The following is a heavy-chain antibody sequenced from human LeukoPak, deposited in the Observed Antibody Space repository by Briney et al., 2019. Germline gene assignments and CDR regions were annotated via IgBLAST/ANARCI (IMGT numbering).Heavy chain of an antibody. Sequence: GGSLRLSCAASGFTYSSYEMNWVRQAPGKGLEWVSYISRSGSTTNYADSVKGRFTISRDNAKNSLYLQMNRLRAEDTAVYYCAESNTVNAFDIWGQGTMVTVSS. V-gene: IGHV3-48*03. CDR3: AESNTVNAFDI. D-gene: IGHD4-17*01. CDR1: GFTYSSYE. CDR2: ISRSGSTT. J-gene: IGHJ3*02.